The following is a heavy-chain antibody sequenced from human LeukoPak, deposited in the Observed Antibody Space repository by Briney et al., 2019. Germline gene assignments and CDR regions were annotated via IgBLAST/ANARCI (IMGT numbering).Heavy chain of an antibody. J-gene: IGHJ4*02. V-gene: IGHV3-23*01. Sequence: PGGSLRLPCAASGFTMSWVRQAPGKGLEWVSAISGSDGSTYYADSVKGRFTISRDNSKNTLYLQMNSLRAEDTAVYYCARDPSLDYWGQGTLVTVSS. CDR3: ARDPSLDY. CDR2: ISGSDGST. CDR1: GFT.